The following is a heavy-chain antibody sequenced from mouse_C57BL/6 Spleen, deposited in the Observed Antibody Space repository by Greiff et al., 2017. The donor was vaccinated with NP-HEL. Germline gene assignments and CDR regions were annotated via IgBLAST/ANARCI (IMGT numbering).Heavy chain of an antibody. CDR3: ARTEIYDGYDPAWFAY. CDR2: IWTGGGT. CDR1: GFSLTSYA. Sequence: VQGVESGPGLVAPSQSLSITCTVSGFSLTSYAISWVRQPPGKGLEWLGVIWTGGGTNYNSARKSRLSISKDNSKSQVFLKMNSLQTDDTARYYCARTEIYDGYDPAWFAYWGQGTLVTVSA. V-gene: IGHV2-9-1*01. J-gene: IGHJ3*01. D-gene: IGHD2-3*01.